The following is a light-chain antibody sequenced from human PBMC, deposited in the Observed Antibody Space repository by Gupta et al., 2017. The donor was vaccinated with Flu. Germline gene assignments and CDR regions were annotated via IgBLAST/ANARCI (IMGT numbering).Light chain of an antibody. V-gene: IGKV1-17*01. CDR3: RQQNSYPRT. J-gene: IGKJ1*01. Sequence: PSSLSASVGDRVTITCRASQGIRDDLAWYQQKPGKAPKSLIYDATKVQSGVPSRFSGSGSGTEFTLTISSRQPEDFATYYCRQQNSYPRTFGQGTKVEIK. CDR2: DAT. CDR1: QGIRDD.